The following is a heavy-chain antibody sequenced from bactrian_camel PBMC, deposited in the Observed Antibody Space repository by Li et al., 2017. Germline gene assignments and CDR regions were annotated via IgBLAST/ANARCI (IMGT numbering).Heavy chain of an antibody. Sequence: VQLVESGGGLVQPGGSLTLSCAASGDTISRYCMGWFRQIPDKEREGVAGIESDGSTSYADSVKGRFTISRDNAKNTLYLQMSRLNPEDTAVYFCARDWPYDCYADSVCISFSNWGQGTQVTVS. CDR3: ARDWPYDCYADSVCISFSN. J-gene: IGHJ4*01. CDR1: GDTISRYC. CDR2: IESDGST. D-gene: IGHD3*01. V-gene: IGHV3S9*01.